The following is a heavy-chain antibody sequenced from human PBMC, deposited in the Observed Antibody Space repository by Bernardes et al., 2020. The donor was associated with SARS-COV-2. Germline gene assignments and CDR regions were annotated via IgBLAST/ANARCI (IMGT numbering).Heavy chain of an antibody. J-gene: IGHJ4*02. V-gene: IGHV1-18*01. CDR1: GYTFTSYG. CDR3: AREVIYDYVWGSYRYIDY. Sequence: ASVKVSCKASGYTFTSYGISWVRQAPGQGLEWMGWISAYNGNTNYAQKLQGRVTMTTDTSTSTAYMELRSLRSYDTAVYYCAREVIYDYVWGSYRYIDYWGQGTLVTVSS. CDR2: ISAYNGNT. D-gene: IGHD3-16*02.